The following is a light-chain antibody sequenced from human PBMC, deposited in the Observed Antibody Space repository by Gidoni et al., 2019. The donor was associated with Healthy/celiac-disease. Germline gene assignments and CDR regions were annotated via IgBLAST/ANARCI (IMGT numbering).Light chain of an antibody. V-gene: IGKV3-11*01. CDR1: QSVSSY. Sequence: EIVLPQSPATLSVSPGERATRSCRASQSVSSYLAWYQQTPGQAPRLLIYDASNRATGIPARFSGSGSGTDFTLTISSLEPEDFAVYYCQQRSNWPLTFGGGTKVEIK. J-gene: IGKJ4*01. CDR3: QQRSNWPLT. CDR2: DAS.